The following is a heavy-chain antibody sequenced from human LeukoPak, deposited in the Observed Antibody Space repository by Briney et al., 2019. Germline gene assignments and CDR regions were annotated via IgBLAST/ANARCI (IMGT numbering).Heavy chain of an antibody. CDR2: INHSGST. D-gene: IGHD3-3*02. CDR3: ARGPTIAFRRSHLKKNNWFDP. CDR1: GGSSSGYY. J-gene: IGHJ5*02. Sequence: SETLSLTCAVYGGSSSGYYWSWIRQPPGKGLEWIGEINHSGSTNYNPSLKSRVTISVDTSKNQFSLKLSSVTAADTAVYYCARGPTIAFRRSHLKKNNWFDPWGQGTLSPSPQ. V-gene: IGHV4-34*01.